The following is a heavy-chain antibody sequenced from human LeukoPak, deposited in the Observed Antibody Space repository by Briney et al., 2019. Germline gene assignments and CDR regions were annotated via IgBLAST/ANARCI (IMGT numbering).Heavy chain of an antibody. Sequence: GGSLRLSCAASGFTFSSYWMSWVRQAPGKGLEWVANIKQDGSAKYYVDSVKGRFTISRDNAKNSLYLQMNSLRAEDTAVYYCARDAGYGYWVIDYWGQGTLVTVSS. CDR3: ARDAGYGYWVIDY. J-gene: IGHJ4*02. CDR2: IKQDGSAK. V-gene: IGHV3-7*01. CDR1: GFTFSSYW. D-gene: IGHD5-18*01.